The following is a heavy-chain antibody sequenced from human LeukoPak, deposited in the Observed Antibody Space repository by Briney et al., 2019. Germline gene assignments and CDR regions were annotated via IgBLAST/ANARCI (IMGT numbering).Heavy chain of an antibody. CDR1: GGSISSYY. CDR2: IYYSGST. J-gene: IGHJ6*03. Sequence: SETLSLTCTVSGGSISSYYWSWIRQPPGKGLERIGYIYYSGSTNYNPSLKSRVTISVDTSKNQFSLKLSSVTAADTAVYYCARGLTTTVTRHYYYYYMDVWGKGTTVTVSS. V-gene: IGHV4-59*01. CDR3: ARGLTTTVTRHYYYYYMDV. D-gene: IGHD4-11*01.